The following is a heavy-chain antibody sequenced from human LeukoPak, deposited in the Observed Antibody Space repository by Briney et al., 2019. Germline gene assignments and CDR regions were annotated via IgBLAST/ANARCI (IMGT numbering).Heavy chain of an antibody. J-gene: IGHJ4*02. Sequence: PGGSLRLSCVASGFTFSSSAMSWVRRPPGKGLEWVSAINPSGDDTYYAESVRGRFTISRDNSKNTVYLQMNSLRAEDTAAYYCARQRGYCSSGSCYFDYWGQGTLVTVSS. CDR2: INPSGDDT. D-gene: IGHD2-15*01. CDR1: GFTFSSSA. V-gene: IGHV3-23*01. CDR3: ARQRGYCSSGSCYFDY.